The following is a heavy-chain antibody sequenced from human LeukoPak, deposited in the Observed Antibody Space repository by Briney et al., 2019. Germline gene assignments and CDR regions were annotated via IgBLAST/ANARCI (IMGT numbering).Heavy chain of an antibody. CDR3: ARYFRDGYKVPRH. Sequence: SETLSLTCTVSGGSISSSSYYWIWIRQPPGKGLEWIASLYYSATAYYNPSLGSRVTISVDKSKNQFSLKLSTVTAADSAVYYGARYFRDGYKVPRHWGQGTLVTVSS. CDR2: LYYSATA. V-gene: IGHV4-39*01. J-gene: IGHJ4*02. CDR1: GGSISSSSYY. D-gene: IGHD5-24*01.